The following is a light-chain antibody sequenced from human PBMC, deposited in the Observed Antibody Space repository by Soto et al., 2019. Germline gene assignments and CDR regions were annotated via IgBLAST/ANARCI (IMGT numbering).Light chain of an antibody. Sequence: DILMTHSPVSLALSLGERATINCKSPQSILSSTNKRNYSAWYHQKQGQPPTLLINWASTRESGVPERISGSGCATEYTLTTTSLQAEDEIVYYCQQYYTTPLTFGGGTKVDIK. CDR1: QSILSSTNKRNY. CDR3: QQYYTTPLT. V-gene: IGKV4-1*01. J-gene: IGKJ4*01. CDR2: WAS.